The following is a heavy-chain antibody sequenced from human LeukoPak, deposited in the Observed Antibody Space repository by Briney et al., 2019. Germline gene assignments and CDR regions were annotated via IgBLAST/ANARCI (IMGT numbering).Heavy chain of an antibody. J-gene: IGHJ4*02. Sequence: SQTLSLTCTVSGASISSGGYYWSWIRQHPGKGLEWIGYIYYSGSTYYNPSLKSRVTISVDTSKNQFSLKLSSVTAADTAVYYCARDKTSTGLVDYWGQGTLVTVSS. D-gene: IGHD2-2*01. CDR1: GASISSGGYY. CDR3: ARDKTSTGLVDY. V-gene: IGHV4-31*03. CDR2: IYYSGST.